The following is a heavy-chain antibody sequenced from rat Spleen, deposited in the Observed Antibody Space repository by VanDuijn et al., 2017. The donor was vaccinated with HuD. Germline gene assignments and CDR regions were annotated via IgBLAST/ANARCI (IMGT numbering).Heavy chain of an antibody. D-gene: IGHD1-10*01. Sequence: EVQVVESGGGLVQPGRSMKLSCAASGFTFSNYYMAWVRQAPTKGLEWVASISNSGGNTYYRDSVKGRFTISRDNAKSTLYLQMDSLRSEDTATYYCARHGLYSNYGWFAYWGQGTLVTVSS. CDR1: GFTFSNYY. CDR2: ISNSGGNT. CDR3: ARHGLYSNYGWFAY. J-gene: IGHJ3*01. V-gene: IGHV5-25*01.